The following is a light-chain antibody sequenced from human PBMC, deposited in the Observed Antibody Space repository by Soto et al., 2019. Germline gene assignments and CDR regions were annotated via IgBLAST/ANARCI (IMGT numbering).Light chain of an antibody. CDR1: SSDVGGYNY. V-gene: IGLV2-14*01. CDR3: SSYTSSSTLV. Sequence: QSALTQPASVSGSPGQSITISCTGTSSDVGGYNYVSWYQQHPGKAPKLMIYEVSNRPSGGSNRFSGSKSGNTASLTISGLQAEDEAEYYCSSYTSSSTLVFGGGTKVTVL. CDR2: EVS. J-gene: IGLJ2*01.